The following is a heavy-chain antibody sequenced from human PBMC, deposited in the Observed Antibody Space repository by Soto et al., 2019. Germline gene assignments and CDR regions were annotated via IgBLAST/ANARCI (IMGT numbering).Heavy chain of an antibody. CDR2: IYYSGST. CDR1: GGSVSSGSYY. Sequence: SETLSLTCTVSGGSVSSGSYYWSWIRQPPGKGLEWIGYIYYSGSTNYNPSRKSRVTISVDTSKNQFSLKLSSVTAADTAVYYCASPPSGYSSGWYGPFDYWGQGTLVTVSS. D-gene: IGHD6-19*01. V-gene: IGHV4-61*01. CDR3: ASPPSGYSSGWYGPFDY. J-gene: IGHJ4*02.